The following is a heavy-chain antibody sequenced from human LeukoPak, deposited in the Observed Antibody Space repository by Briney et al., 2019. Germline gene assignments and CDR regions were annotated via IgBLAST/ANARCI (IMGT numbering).Heavy chain of an antibody. D-gene: IGHD6-19*01. CDR3: ARHVRKRGIAVAGTPGWFDP. V-gene: IGHV4-39*01. CDR2: INHSGST. Sequence: SETLSLTCTVSGGSSSRGSYYWSWIRQPPGKGLEWIGEINHSGSTNYNPALKSRVTISVDTSKNQFSLKLSSVTAADTAVYYCARHVRKRGIAVAGTPGWFDPWGQGTLVTVSS. J-gene: IGHJ5*02. CDR1: GGSSSRGSYY.